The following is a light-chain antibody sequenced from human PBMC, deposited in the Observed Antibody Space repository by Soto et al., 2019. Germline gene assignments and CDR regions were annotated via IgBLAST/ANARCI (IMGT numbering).Light chain of an antibody. CDR3: IQDYNYPFT. CDR2: GAS. CDR1: QDIRKD. Sequence: AVQITQSPSSLSGDVGHRVTITFRSIQDIRKDLAWYQQKPGKAPQILIYGASTLQTGVASRFSGSGSATDFTLTISSLQTEDSAAYYCIQDYNYPFTFGKGTKVDIK. J-gene: IGKJ2*01. V-gene: IGKV1-6*01.